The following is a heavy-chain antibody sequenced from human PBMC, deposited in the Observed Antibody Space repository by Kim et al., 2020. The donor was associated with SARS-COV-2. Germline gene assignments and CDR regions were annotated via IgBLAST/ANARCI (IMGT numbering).Heavy chain of an antibody. Sequence: GSLRLSCAASGFTFSRTWMYWVRQAPGKGLVWISRINTDGSSITYADSVKGRFTISRDNAKNTLHLQMNTLTAEDTAVYYCAKVGVDWYFDLWGRGTLVTVSS. V-gene: IGHV3-74*03. J-gene: IGHJ2*01. CDR1: GFTFSRTW. D-gene: IGHD3-16*01. CDR3: AKVGVDWYFDL. CDR2: INTDGSSI.